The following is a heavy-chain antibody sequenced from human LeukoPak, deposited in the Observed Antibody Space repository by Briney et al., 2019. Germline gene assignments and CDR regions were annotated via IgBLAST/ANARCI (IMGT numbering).Heavy chain of an antibody. CDR2: IYHSGST. CDR1: GGSISSGGYS. V-gene: IGHV4-30-2*01. D-gene: IGHD2-8*02. CDR3: ARGDTGGLDY. J-gene: IGHJ4*02. Sequence: SETLSLTCAVSGGSISSGGYSWSWIRQPPGKGLEWIGYIYHSGSTYYNPSLKSRVTISVDTSKNQFSLKLISVTAADTAVYYCARGDTGGLDYWGQGILVTVSP.